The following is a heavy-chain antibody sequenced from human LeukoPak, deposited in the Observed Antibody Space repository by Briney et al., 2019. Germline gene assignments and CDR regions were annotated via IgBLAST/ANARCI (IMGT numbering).Heavy chain of an antibody. CDR2: IYTSGST. CDR3: AREVQYYYDSSGYHDY. Sequence: SETLSLTCTVSGGSISSYYWSWIRQPAGKGLEWIGRIYTSGSTNYNPSLKSRVTMSVDTSKNQFSLKLSSVTAADTAVYYCAREVQYYYDSSGYHDYWGQGTLVTVSS. V-gene: IGHV4-4*07. D-gene: IGHD3-22*01. CDR1: GGSISSYY. J-gene: IGHJ4*02.